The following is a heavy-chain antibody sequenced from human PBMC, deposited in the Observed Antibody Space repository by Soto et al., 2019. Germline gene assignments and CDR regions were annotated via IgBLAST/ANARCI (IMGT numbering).Heavy chain of an antibody. V-gene: IGHV4-34*01. J-gene: IGHJ6*03. CDR2: INHSGST. Sequence: QVQLQQCGAGLLKPSETLSLTCAVYGGSFSGYYWSWIRQPPGKGLEWIGEINHSGSTNYNPSLKSRVTRSVATSKHQFSLKLSSVTAAATAVYSCARVRGSGWARDPMDVWGKGTTVTVSS. CDR3: ARVRGSGWARDPMDV. CDR1: GGSFSGYY. D-gene: IGHD6-19*01.